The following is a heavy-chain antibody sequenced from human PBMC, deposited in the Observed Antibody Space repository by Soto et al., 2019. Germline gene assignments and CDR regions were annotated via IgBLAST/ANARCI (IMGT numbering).Heavy chain of an antibody. CDR2: ISAYNGNT. J-gene: IGHJ3*02. Sequence: ASVKVSCKASGYTFTSYGISWVRQAPGQGLEWMGWISAYNGNTNYAQKLQGRVTMTTDTSTSTAYMELRSLRSDDTAVYYCATYCSGGSSPSNDAFDISGQGTMVTLSS. V-gene: IGHV1-18*01. CDR3: ATYCSGGSSPSNDAFDI. CDR1: GYTFTSYG. D-gene: IGHD2-15*01.